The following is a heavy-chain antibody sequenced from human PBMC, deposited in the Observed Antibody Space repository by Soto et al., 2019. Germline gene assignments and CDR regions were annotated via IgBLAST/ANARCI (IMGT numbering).Heavy chain of an antibody. Sequence: ASVKVSCKASGYTFTSYYMHWVRQAPGQGLEWMGIINPSGGSTSYAQKFQGRVTMTRDTSTSTVYMELSSLRSEDTAVYYCARYIVVGPAGFYDYYGIDVWGQGTTVTVSS. J-gene: IGHJ6*02. CDR2: INPSGGST. CDR1: GYTFTSYY. CDR3: ARYIVVGPAGFYDYYGIDV. D-gene: IGHD2-2*01. V-gene: IGHV1-46*01.